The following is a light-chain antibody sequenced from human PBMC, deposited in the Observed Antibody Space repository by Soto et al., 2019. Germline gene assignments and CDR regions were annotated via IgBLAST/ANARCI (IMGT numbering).Light chain of an antibody. Sequence: QSVLTQPPSVSGAPGQRVTISCTGSSSNIGARYDVHWYQQLPGTAPKLLSYDNSNRPSGVTDRFSGSKSGTSASLAITGLQAEDEADYYCQSYDSSLSGSWVFGGGTKVTVL. V-gene: IGLV1-40*01. CDR1: SSNIGARYD. J-gene: IGLJ3*02. CDR2: DNS. CDR3: QSYDSSLSGSWV.